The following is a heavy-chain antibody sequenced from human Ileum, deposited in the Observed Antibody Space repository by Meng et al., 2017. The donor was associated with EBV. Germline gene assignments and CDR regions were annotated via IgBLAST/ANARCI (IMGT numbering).Heavy chain of an antibody. J-gene: IGHJ4*02. Sequence: QVQLVQSGGEMKEPGDTLEVSCKASGYAFTSSAMNWVRQAPGQRLEWMGWINTGNGETKYSQKFQGRVTLTRDTSASTAYMELSSLRSEDTAVYYCASRPGIAVAGFDYWGQGTLVTVSS. CDR3: ASRPGIAVAGFDY. CDR1: GYAFTSSA. V-gene: IGHV1-3*04. CDR2: INTGNGET. D-gene: IGHD6-19*01.